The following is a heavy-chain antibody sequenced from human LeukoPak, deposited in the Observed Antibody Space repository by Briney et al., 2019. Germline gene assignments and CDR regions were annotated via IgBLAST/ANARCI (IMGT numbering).Heavy chain of an antibody. J-gene: IGHJ4*02. D-gene: IGHD3-16*01. CDR3: ARARGTHDY. Sequence: SETLSLTCTVSGGSISSGGYYWSWIRQPPGKGLEWIGYIYHSGSTYYNPSLKSRVTISVDRSKNQFSLKLSYVTAADTAVYYCARARGTHDYWGQGTLVTVSS. V-gene: IGHV4-30-2*01. CDR1: GGSISSGGYY. CDR2: IYHSGST.